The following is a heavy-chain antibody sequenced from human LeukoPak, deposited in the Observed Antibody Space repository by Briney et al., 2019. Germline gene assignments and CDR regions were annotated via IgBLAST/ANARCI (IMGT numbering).Heavy chain of an antibody. CDR3: ASGRDSSKIGNF. D-gene: IGHD5-24*01. V-gene: IGHV3-74*01. CDR1: GFTFSSYW. J-gene: IGHJ4*02. Sequence: GGSLRLSCAASGFTFSSYWMHWVRQAPGKGLVWVSRINSDGSSTSYADSVKGRFTISRDNSKNTLSLQMNSLSTDDTAVYYCASGRDSSKIGNFWGQGTLVTVSS. CDR2: INSDGSST.